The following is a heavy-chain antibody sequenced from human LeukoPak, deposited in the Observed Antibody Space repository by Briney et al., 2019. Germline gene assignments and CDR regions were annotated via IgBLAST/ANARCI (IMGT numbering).Heavy chain of an antibody. D-gene: IGHD2-21*02. J-gene: IGHJ4*02. CDR2: INSDVSSI. CDR1: GFTFSLYW. V-gene: IGHV3-74*01. CDR3: ARGGCTDGNCYSGGY. Sequence: GGPLRLSCAASGFTFSLYWMHWVRQAPGKGLVWVSRINSDVSSIRYADSVKGRFTISRDSAKKTVYLQMNSLRVEDTAVYYCARGGCTDGNCYSGGYWGQGTLVTVSS.